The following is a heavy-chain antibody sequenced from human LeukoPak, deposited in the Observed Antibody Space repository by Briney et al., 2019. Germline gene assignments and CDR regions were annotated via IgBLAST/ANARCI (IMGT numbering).Heavy chain of an antibody. J-gene: IGHJ4*02. V-gene: IGHV1-18*01. Sequence: GASVKVSCKASGYTFTSYGISWVRQAPGQGLEWMGWISAYNGNTNYAQKLQGRVTMTTDTSTSTAYMELRSLRSDDTAVYYCARDRGLYGSGSYYPRVDYWGQGTLVTVSS. CDR2: ISAYNGNT. D-gene: IGHD3-10*01. CDR1: GYTFTSYG. CDR3: ARDRGLYGSGSYYPRVDY.